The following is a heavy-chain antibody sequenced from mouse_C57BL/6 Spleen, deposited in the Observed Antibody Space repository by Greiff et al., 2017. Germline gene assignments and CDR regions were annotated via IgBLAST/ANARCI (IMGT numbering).Heavy chain of an antibody. CDR2: IDPSDSYT. CDR1: GYTFTSYW. CDR3: ASGAQATAY. V-gene: IGHV1-50*01. J-gene: IGHJ3*01. D-gene: IGHD3-2*02. Sequence: VQLQQPGAELVKPGASVKLSCKASGYTFTSYWMQWVKQRPGQGLEWIGEIDPSDSYTNYNQKFKGKATLTVDTSSSTAYMQLSSLTSEDSAVYYCASGAQATAYWGQGTLVTVSA.